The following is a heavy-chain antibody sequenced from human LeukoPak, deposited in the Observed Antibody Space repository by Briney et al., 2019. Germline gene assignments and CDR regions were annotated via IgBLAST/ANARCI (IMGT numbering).Heavy chain of an antibody. V-gene: IGHV3-7*01. J-gene: IGHJ5*02. CDR3: AGILT. CDR2: IKQDGSEK. CDR1: GCTFSSYW. Sequence: GGSLRLSCAASGCTFSSYWMSWVRQAPGKGLEWVANIKQDGSEKYYVDSVKGRFTISRDNAKNSLYLQMNSLRAEDTAVYYCAGILTWGQGTLVTVSS.